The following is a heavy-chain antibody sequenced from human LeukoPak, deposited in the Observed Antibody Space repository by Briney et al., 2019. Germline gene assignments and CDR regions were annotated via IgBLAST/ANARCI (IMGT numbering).Heavy chain of an antibody. CDR1: GCTFTSYG. D-gene: IGHD3-3*01. V-gene: IGHV1-18*01. J-gene: IGHJ4*02. CDR3: ARWYDFWSGYSLGGGYFDY. CDR2: ISAYNGNT. Sequence: ASVKVSCKASGCTFTSYGISWVRQAPGQGLEWMGWISAYNGNTNYAQKLQGRVTMTTDTSTSTAYMELRSLRSDDTAVYYCARWYDFWSGYSLGGGYFDYWGQGTLVTVSS.